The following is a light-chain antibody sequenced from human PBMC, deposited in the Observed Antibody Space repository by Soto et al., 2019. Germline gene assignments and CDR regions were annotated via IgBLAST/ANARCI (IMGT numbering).Light chain of an antibody. CDR2: GTS. CDR3: QQYGSSYPWT. Sequence: SPITLSVSHWERATLSCRASQNISRSLAWYQQKPGQGPSLLIYGTSTRAGGVPARFSGGGSGTDFTLTISRLEPEDFAVYYCQQYGSSYPWTFGQGTKVDIK. V-gene: IGKV3-20*01. CDR1: QNISRS. J-gene: IGKJ1*01.